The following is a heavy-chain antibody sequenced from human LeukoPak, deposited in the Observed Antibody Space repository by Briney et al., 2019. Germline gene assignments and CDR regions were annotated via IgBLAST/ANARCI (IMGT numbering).Heavy chain of an antibody. CDR2: IYYSGIT. Sequence: PSETLSLTCTVSGGSISSTNYYWGWIRQPPGKGLEWIGSIYYSGITYYNPSLKSRVTISVDTSKNQFSLKLSSVTAADTAVYYCARSTVAGTRKVDYWGQGTLVTVSS. V-gene: IGHV4-39*01. CDR1: GGSISSTNYY. D-gene: IGHD6-19*01. J-gene: IGHJ4*02. CDR3: ARSTVAGTRKVDY.